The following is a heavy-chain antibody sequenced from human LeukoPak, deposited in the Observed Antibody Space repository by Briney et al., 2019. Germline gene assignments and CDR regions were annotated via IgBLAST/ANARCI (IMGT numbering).Heavy chain of an antibody. CDR2: IIPIFGTA. D-gene: IGHD6-19*01. CDR3: ARDRDYSSGWYFY. V-gene: IGHV1-69*13. CDR1: GGTFSSYV. J-gene: IGHJ4*02. Sequence: SVKVSCKASGGTFSSYVISWVRQAPGQGLEWMGGIIPIFGTANYAQKFQGRVTITADESTSTAYMELSGLRSEDTAVYYCARDRDYSSGWYFYWGQGTLVTVSS.